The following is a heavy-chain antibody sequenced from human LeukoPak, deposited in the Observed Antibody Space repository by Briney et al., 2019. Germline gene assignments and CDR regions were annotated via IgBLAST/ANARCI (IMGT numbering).Heavy chain of an antibody. CDR2: IYYSGST. CDR1: GGSISSSSYY. V-gene: IGHV4-39*07. J-gene: IGHJ4*02. CDR3: ARASEGIGFFDL. D-gene: IGHD2-2*03. Sequence: EPSETLSLTCTVSGGSISSSSYYWGWIRQSPGKGLEWIGSIYYSGSTYYNPSLKSRVTISVDTSKNQFSLKVSSVTAADTAIYFCARASEGIGFFDLWGQGVLVTVSS.